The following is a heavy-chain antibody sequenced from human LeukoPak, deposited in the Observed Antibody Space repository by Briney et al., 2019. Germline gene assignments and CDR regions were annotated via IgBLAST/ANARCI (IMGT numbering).Heavy chain of an antibody. CDR2: IGTTGDT. CDR1: GFIFSDFD. J-gene: IGHJ3*02. V-gene: IGHV3-13*04. CDR3: ARATISVAYAFDI. Sequence: GGSLRLSCAASGFIFSDFDMHWVRQVIGKGLEWVSAIGTTGDTYYPGSVKGRFTISRENAKNSLYLQMNSLRAEDTAVFYCARATISVAYAFDIWGQGTMVTVSS. D-gene: IGHD6-19*01.